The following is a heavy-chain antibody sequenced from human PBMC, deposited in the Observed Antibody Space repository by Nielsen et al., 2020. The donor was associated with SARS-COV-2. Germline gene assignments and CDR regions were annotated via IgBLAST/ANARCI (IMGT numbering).Heavy chain of an antibody. CDR3: ARERSEVIVVVGLRYYYGMDV. Sequence: SLKISCAASGFTFDDYSMHWVRQPPGKGLEWVSGISWNSDYIDYADSVRGRFTISRDNAKNSLYLQMNSLRAEDTAVYYCARERSEVIVVVGLRYYYGMDVWGQGTTVTVSS. CDR2: ISWNSDYI. J-gene: IGHJ6*02. V-gene: IGHV3-9*01. D-gene: IGHD3-22*01. CDR1: GFTFDDYS.